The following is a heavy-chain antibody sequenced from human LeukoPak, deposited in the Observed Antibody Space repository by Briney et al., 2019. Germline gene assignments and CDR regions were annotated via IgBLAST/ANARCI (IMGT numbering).Heavy chain of an antibody. D-gene: IGHD5-18*01. J-gene: IGHJ4*02. CDR2: INHSGST. Sequence: SETLSLTCAVYGGSFSGHYWSWIRQPPGKGLEWIGEINHSGSTNYNPSLKSRVTISVDTSKNQFSLKRSSVTAPNTPVYYCAVEDSYVLPHFDYCGQGALFTASS. V-gene: IGHV4-34*01. CDR1: GGSFSGHY. CDR3: AVEDSYVLPHFDY.